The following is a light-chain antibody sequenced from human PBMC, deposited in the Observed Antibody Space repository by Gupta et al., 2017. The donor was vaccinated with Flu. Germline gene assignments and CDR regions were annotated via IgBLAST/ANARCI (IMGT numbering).Light chain of an antibody. CDR2: AAS. CDR3: QQSYSPRT. CDR1: QSISSY. V-gene: IGKV1-39*01. J-gene: IGKJ1*01. Sequence: DIQMTQSPSSLSASVGDRVTITCRASQSISSYLNWYQQKPGKAPKLLIYAASSLQSGVPSRFSGSGSGTDFTLTSSSLQPEDFATYYCQQSYSPRTVGQGTKVEIK.